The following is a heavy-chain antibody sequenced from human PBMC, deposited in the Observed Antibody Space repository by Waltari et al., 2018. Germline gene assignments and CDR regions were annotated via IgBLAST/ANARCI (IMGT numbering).Heavy chain of an antibody. CDR1: GFTFDDYG. CDR3: ARVDYHYTGLTYYFDY. Sequence: EVQLVESGGGLVQPGGSLRLSCAASGFTFDDYGMSWVRQVPGKGLEWVSGISWNGGSIGYADSVKGRFTISRDNAKNSLYLQINSLRAEDTALYHCARVDYHYTGLTYYFDYWGQGALVTVSS. D-gene: IGHD2-8*02. CDR2: ISWNGGSI. J-gene: IGHJ4*02. V-gene: IGHV3-20*01.